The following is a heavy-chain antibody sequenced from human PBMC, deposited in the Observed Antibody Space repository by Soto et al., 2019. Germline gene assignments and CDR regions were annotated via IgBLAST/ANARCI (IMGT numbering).Heavy chain of an antibody. Sequence: QEQLVQAGAEVKKPGSSVRISCRASGGTFSNDAVSWVRQAPGQGLQWMGGIIPIFGTTHYAQKFQGRVTMTAEESTATAYMERRSVTSEDTAVYYCATGLRTGNYGMDVWGQGTAVTVSS. V-gene: IGHV1-69*01. CDR1: GGTFSNDA. CDR2: IIPIFGTT. J-gene: IGHJ6*02. CDR3: ATGLRTGNYGMDV. D-gene: IGHD3-10*01.